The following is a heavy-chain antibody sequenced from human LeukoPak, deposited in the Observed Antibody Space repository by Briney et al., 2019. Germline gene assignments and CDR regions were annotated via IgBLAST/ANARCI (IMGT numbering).Heavy chain of an antibody. Sequence: SVKVSCKASGGTFISYAISWVRQAPGQGLEWMGGIIPIFGTANYAQKFQGRVTITADESTSTAYMELSSLRSEDTAVYYCARSGYSYGYPFDYWGQGTLVTVSS. CDR3: ARSGYSYGYPFDY. J-gene: IGHJ4*02. CDR1: GGTFISYA. CDR2: IIPIFGTA. D-gene: IGHD5-18*01. V-gene: IGHV1-69*13.